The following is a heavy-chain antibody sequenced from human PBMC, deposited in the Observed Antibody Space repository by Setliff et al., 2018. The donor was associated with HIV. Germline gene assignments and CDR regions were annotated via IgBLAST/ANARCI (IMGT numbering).Heavy chain of an antibody. CDR1: GFTFSSYW. CDR3: AKGPGFLTDF. CDR2: INSDGSST. J-gene: IGHJ4*02. Sequence: GGSLRLSCVASGFTFSSYWMHWVRQAPGKGLVCVSRINSDGSSTSYADSVKGRFTISRDNAKNTLYLQMNSLRAEDTAVYYCAKGPGFLTDFWGQGTLVTVSS. V-gene: IGHV3-74*01. D-gene: IGHD3-3*01.